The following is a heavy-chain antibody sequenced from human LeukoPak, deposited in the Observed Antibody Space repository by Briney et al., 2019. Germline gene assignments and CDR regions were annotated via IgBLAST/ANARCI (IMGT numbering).Heavy chain of an antibody. CDR1: GFTFSSYW. V-gene: IGHV3-74*01. J-gene: IGHJ6*02. CDR3: AAYYYDSSGYYSPTWGMDV. CDR2: INSDGSST. Sequence: GGSLRLSCAASGFTFSSYWMHWVRQAPGKGLVWVSRINSDGSSTSYADSVKGRFTISRDNSKNTLYLQMNSLRAEDTAVYYCAAYYYDSSGYYSPTWGMDVWGQGTTVTVSS. D-gene: IGHD3-22*01.